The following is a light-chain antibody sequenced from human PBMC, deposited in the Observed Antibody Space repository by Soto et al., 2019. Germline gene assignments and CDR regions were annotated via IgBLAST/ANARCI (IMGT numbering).Light chain of an antibody. V-gene: IGKV3-11*01. CDR2: DAS. J-gene: IGKJ5*01. CDR1: RSVSSY. Sequence: IVLTQSSATLSLSPGERATLSCMASRSVSSYLAWYQQKPGQAPRLLIYDASNRATGIPARFSGSGSGTDFTLTISSLEPEDFAVYYCQQRSNGTPITFGQGTRLEIK. CDR3: QQRSNGTPIT.